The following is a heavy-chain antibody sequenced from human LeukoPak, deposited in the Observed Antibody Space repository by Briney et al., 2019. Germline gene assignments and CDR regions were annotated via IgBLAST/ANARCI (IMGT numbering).Heavy chain of an antibody. J-gene: IGHJ4*02. Sequence: PSQTLSLTCAVSGGSISSGGYSWSWIRQPPGKGLEWIGYIYHSGSTYYNPSLKSRVTISVDRSKNQFSLKLSSVTAADTAVYYCASEAAAGTLGYWGQGTLVTVSS. CDR1: GGSISSGGYS. V-gene: IGHV4-30-2*01. CDR3: ASEAAAGTLGY. D-gene: IGHD6-13*01. CDR2: IYHSGST.